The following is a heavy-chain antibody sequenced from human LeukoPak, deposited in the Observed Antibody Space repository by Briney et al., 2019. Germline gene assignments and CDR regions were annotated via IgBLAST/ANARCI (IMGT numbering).Heavy chain of an antibody. CDR3: AKRDNWNDVFDY. CDR2: ISGSGGST. D-gene: IGHD1-20*01. V-gene: IGHV3-23*01. J-gene: IGHJ4*02. CDR1: GFTFSSYG. Sequence: GGTLRLSCAASGFTFSSYGMSWVSQAPGKGLEWVSAISGSGGSTYYADSVKGRFTISRDNSKNTLYLQMNSLRAEDTAVYYFAKRDNWNDVFDYWGQGTLVTVSS.